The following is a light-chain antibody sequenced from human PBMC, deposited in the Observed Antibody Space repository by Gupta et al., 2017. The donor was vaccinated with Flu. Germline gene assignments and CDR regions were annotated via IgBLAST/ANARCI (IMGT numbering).Light chain of an antibody. Sequence: DIQMTQSPSSLSVSVGDRVTLTCRASQSLGMSINWYQQRPGKPPSLLIIGASTLQSGVPSRFSGSGSGTDFTLTIDSLQPDDFATYFCQQSYMSPYNFGRGTKLEV. CDR1: QSLGMS. CDR3: QQSYMSPYN. CDR2: GAS. V-gene: IGKV1-39*01. J-gene: IGKJ2*01.